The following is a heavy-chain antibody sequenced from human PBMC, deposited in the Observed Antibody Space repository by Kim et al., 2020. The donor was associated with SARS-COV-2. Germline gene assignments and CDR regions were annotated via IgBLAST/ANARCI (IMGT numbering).Heavy chain of an antibody. CDR1: GGTFSSYA. CDR2: IIPILGIA. CDR3: ARAPYDILTGYYHPFDY. D-gene: IGHD3-9*01. J-gene: IGHJ4*02. V-gene: IGHV1-69*04. Sequence: SVKVSCKASGGTFSSYAISWVRQAPGQGLEWMGRIIPILGIANYAQKFQGRVTITADKSTSTAYMELSSLRSEDTAVYYCARAPYDILTGYYHPFDYWGQGTLVTVSS.